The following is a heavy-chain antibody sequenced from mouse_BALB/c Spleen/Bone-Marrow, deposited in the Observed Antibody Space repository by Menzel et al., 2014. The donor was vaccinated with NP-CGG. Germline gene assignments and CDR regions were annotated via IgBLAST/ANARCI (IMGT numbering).Heavy chain of an antibody. J-gene: IGHJ1*01. D-gene: IGHD2-1*01. V-gene: IGHV1-31*01. Sequence: VQLQQPGPELVKPGASVKISCKASGYSFTGYYMHWVKQSQVKSLEWIGRINPYNGATGYNQNFKDKASLTVDKSSSTAYMELHSLTSEDSAVYYCARGYGNYDYWYFDVWGAGTTVTVSS. CDR3: ARGYGNYDYWYFDV. CDR1: GYSFTGYY. CDR2: INPYNGAT.